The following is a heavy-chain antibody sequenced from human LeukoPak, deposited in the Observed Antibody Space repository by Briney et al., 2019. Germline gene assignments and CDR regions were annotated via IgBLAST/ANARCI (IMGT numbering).Heavy chain of an antibody. CDR1: GYSISSGYY. D-gene: IGHD3-9*01. Sequence: SETLSLTCTVSGYSISSGYYWSWIRQPPGQGLEWIGYIYYSGSTNYNPSLKSRVTISVDTSKNQFSLKLSSVTAADTAVYYCAREGRDYDILTGYYPHPFDYWGQGTLVTVSS. CDR3: AREGRDYDILTGYYPHPFDY. V-gene: IGHV4-61*01. J-gene: IGHJ4*02. CDR2: IYYSGST.